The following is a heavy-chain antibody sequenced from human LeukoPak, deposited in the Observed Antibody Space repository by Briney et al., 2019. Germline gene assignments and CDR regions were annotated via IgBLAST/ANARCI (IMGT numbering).Heavy chain of an antibody. Sequence: SETLSLTCAVYGGSFSGYYWSWIRQPPGKGLEWIGEINHSGSTNYNPSLKSRVTISVDTSKSQFSLKLSSVTAADTAVYYCARGRGYDILTGPNYYYYYGMDVWGKGTTVTVSS. CDR2: INHSGST. CDR3: ARGRGYDILTGPNYYYYYGMDV. V-gene: IGHV4-34*01. J-gene: IGHJ6*04. D-gene: IGHD3-9*01. CDR1: GGSFSGYY.